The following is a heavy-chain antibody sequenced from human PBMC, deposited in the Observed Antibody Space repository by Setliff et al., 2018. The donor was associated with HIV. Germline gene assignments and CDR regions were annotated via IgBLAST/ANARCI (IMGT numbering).Heavy chain of an antibody. V-gene: IGHV1-69*10. CDR2: IIPVFGMT. CDR3: ATQTVAVGAPGYFDS. Sequence: ASVKVSCKASGGTFSSYAISWVRQARGQGPEWLGGIIPVFGMTDYAQNFQGRLTITADTSTSTAYMELLSLRSEDTAIYYCATQTVAVGAPGYFDSWGQGTLVTVSS. J-gene: IGHJ4*02. CDR1: GGTFSSYA. D-gene: IGHD2-15*01.